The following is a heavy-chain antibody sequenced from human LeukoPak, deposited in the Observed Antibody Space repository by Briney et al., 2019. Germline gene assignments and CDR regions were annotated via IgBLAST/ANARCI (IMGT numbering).Heavy chain of an antibody. Sequence: SETLSLTCTVSGVSISSYYWSWIRQPPGKGLEWIGYIYYSGSTNYNPSLKSRVTISVDTSKNQFSLKLSSVTAADTAVYYCAREGYSSSWSNWFDPWGQGTLVTVSS. CDR3: AREGYSSSWSNWFDP. V-gene: IGHV4-59*01. CDR1: GVSISSYY. J-gene: IGHJ5*02. CDR2: IYYSGST. D-gene: IGHD6-13*01.